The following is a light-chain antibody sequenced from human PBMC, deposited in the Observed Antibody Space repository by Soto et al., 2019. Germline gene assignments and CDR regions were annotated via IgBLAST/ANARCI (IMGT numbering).Light chain of an antibody. CDR1: QRISNF. CDR2: GAS. Sequence: DIQMTQSPSSLSASVGDSITITCRASQRISNFLNWYQHKPGKAPRLLIYGASTLQSGVPSRFKGSGSGTDFTLTIRSLQPEDFATYYCQQTFNTPWTFGQGTKVEIK. V-gene: IGKV1-39*01. J-gene: IGKJ1*01. CDR3: QQTFNTPWT.